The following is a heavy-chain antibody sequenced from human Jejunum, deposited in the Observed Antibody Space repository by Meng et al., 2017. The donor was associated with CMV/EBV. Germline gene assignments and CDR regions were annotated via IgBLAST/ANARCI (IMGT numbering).Heavy chain of an antibody. CDR1: TFSNYW. Sequence: TFSNYWMHWVRQTPKGLEWVSRISGDGSSTAYADSVEGRFTISRDNAENTLFLQMDSLGAEDTAVYYCAREPYCSSTSCSRAFGPWGRGTLGTVSS. V-gene: IGHV3-74*01. CDR2: ISGDGSST. J-gene: IGHJ5*02. CDR3: AREPYCSSTSCSRAFGP. D-gene: IGHD2-2*01.